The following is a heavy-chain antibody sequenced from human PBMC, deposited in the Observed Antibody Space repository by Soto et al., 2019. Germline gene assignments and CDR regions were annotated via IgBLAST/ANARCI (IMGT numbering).Heavy chain of an antibody. CDR1: GFTFSTYA. V-gene: IGHV3-23*01. J-gene: IGHJ4*02. D-gene: IGHD6-19*01. Sequence: EVPLLESGGGLVQPGGSLRLSCAASGFTFSTYAMNWVRQAPGKGLEWVSGISGSGDSTYYADSVKGRFTVSRDNSKLTLYLQMNSLGAEDPAIFYCAKERSGGWSLDDWCQGTLVTVSS. CDR3: AKERSGGWSLDD. CDR2: ISGSGDST.